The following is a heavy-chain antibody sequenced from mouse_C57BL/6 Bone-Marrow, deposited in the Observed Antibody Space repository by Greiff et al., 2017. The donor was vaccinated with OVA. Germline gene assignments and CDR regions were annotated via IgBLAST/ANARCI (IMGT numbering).Heavy chain of an antibody. CDR1: GYTFTSYW. J-gene: IGHJ4*01. D-gene: IGHD2-5*01. CDR2: IHPNSGST. V-gene: IGHV1-64*01. CDR3: ATYSNYEGYYAMDY. Sequence: QVQLQQPGAELVKPGASVKLSCKASGYTFTSYWMHWVKQRPGQGLEWIGMIHPNSGSTNYNEKFKSKATLTVDKSSSTAYMQLSSLTSEDSAVYYSATYSNYEGYYAMDYWGQGTSVTVSS.